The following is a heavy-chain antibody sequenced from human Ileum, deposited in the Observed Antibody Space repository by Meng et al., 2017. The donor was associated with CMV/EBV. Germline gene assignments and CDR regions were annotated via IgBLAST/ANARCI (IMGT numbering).Heavy chain of an antibody. V-gene: IGHV3-30*02. CDR2: IRYNGSKK. Sequence: GESLKISCAASGFTFSNYDIHWVRQAPGKGLEWVALIRYNGSKKDYVDSVKGRFTISRDNSKNTLYLQMDSLRPEDTTVCYCARGGSSLGSAIGYWGQGTLVTVSS. J-gene: IGHJ4*02. CDR1: GFTFSNYD. D-gene: IGHD1-26*01. CDR3: ARGGSSLGSAIGY.